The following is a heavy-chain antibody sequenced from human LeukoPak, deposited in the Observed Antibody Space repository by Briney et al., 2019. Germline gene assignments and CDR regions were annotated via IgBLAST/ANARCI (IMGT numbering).Heavy chain of an antibody. V-gene: IGHV4-39*01. CDR1: GGSISSSVYY. Sequence: SETLSLTCTVSGGSISSSVYYWGWLRQPPGKGLEWIGTIYYSGSTSYNPSLKSRVTMTVDTSQNQFSLKLSSVTAADTAVYYCARNASTMIVPGGWFDPWGQGTLVTVSS. CDR3: ARNASTMIVPGGWFDP. CDR2: IYYSGST. D-gene: IGHD3-22*01. J-gene: IGHJ5*02.